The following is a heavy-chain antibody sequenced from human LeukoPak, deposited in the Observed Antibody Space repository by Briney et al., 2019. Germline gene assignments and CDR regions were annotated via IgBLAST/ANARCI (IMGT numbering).Heavy chain of an antibody. D-gene: IGHD2-2*01. Sequence: SETLSLTCAVSGYSISSGYYWGWIRQPPGKGLEWIGSIYHSGSTYYNPSLKSRVTISVDTSKNQFSLKLSSVTTADTAVYYCARYCSSTSCYYDYWGRGTLVTVSS. CDR1: GYSISSGYY. J-gene: IGHJ4*02. V-gene: IGHV4-38-2*01. CDR2: IYHSGST. CDR3: ARYCSSTSCYYDY.